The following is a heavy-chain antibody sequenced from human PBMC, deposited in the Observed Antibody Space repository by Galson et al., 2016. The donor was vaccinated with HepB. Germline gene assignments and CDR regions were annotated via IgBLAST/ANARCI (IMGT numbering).Heavy chain of an antibody. CDR2: INPGSGKT. CDR3: AREPALIT. V-gene: IGHV1-3*01. Sequence: SVKVSCKASGYNFTIYPMHWVRQAPGQSLEWMGWINPGSGKTKYSQKFQGRVDITRDTSANTAYLDLSSLISEDTAVYYCAREPALITWGQGTLITVPS. J-gene: IGHJ5*02. CDR1: GYNFTIYP. D-gene: IGHD5-18*01.